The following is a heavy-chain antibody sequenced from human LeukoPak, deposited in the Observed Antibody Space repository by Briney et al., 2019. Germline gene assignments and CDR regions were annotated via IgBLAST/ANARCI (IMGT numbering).Heavy chain of an antibody. CDR2: INQSGST. J-gene: IGHJ4*02. CDR3: ARAEMTTLPYYFDY. Sequence: SETLSLTCAVYGGSFSGYYWSWIRQPPGKGLEWIGEINQSGSTNYNPSLKSRVTTSVDTSKNQFSLKVSSVTAADTAVYYCARAEMTTLPYYFDYWGQGTLVTVSS. V-gene: IGHV4-34*01. D-gene: IGHD5-24*01. CDR1: GGSFSGYY.